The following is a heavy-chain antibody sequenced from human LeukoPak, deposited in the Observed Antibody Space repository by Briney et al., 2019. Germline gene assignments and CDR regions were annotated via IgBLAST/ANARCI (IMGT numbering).Heavy chain of an antibody. Sequence: TGGSLRLSCAASGFTFSSYGMAWVRQAPGKGLGWVSAISGSGGSTYYADSVKGRFTISRDNSKNTLSLQMNSLRADDTAVYYCAKDRTGTTGADWFDPWGQGTLVTVSS. CDR1: GFTFSSYG. J-gene: IGHJ5*02. CDR3: AKDRTGTTGADWFDP. D-gene: IGHD1-1*01. CDR2: ISGSGGST. V-gene: IGHV3-23*01.